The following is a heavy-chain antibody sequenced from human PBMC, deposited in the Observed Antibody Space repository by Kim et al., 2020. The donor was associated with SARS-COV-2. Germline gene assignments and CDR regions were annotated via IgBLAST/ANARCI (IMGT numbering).Heavy chain of an antibody. V-gene: IGHV3-23*01. D-gene: IGHD1-1*01. CDR1: GFTFSSYA. Sequence: GGSLRLSCAASGFTFSSYAMSWVRQAPGKGLEWVSAISGSGGSTYYADSVKGRFTISRDNSKNTLYLQMNSLRAEDTAVYYCVLGHGTHYYYGMDVWGQGTTVTVSS. CDR2: ISGSGGST. J-gene: IGHJ6*02. CDR3: VLGHGTHYYYGMDV.